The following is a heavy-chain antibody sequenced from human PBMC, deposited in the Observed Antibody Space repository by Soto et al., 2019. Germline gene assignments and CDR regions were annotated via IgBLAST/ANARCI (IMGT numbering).Heavy chain of an antibody. Sequence: SRVTISVDTSKNQFSLKLSSVTAADTAVYYCARGRRIGGARIPRDYWGQGTLVTVSS. D-gene: IGHD3-16*01. CDR3: ARGRRIGGARIPRDY. V-gene: IGHV4-34*01. J-gene: IGHJ4*02.